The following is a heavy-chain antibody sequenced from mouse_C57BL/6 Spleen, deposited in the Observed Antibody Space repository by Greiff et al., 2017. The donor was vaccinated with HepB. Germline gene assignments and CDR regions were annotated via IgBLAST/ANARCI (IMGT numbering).Heavy chain of an antibody. CDR3: AMRGYYAMDD. CDR2: IYPSDSET. CDR1: GYTFTSYW. V-gene: IGHV1-61*01. J-gene: IGHJ4*01. Sequence: QVQLQQSGAELVRPGSSVKLSCKASGYTFTSYWLDWVKQRPGQGLEWIGNIYPSDSETHYNQKFKDKATLTVDKSSSTAYMQLSSLTSEDSAVYDGAMRGYYAMDDWGQGTSVTVSS.